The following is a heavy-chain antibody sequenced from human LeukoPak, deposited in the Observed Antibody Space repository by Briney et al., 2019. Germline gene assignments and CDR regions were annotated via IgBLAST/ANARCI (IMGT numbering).Heavy chain of an antibody. Sequence: GRSLRLSCAASGFTFSSYAMHWVRRAPGKGLEWVAVISYDGPNKNYADSVKGRFTISRDNSKNTLYLQMNSLRAEDTAVYYCAKDYSSMIVDYFDYWGQGTLVTVSS. CDR2: ISYDGPNK. J-gene: IGHJ4*02. CDR3: AKDYSSMIVDYFDY. V-gene: IGHV3-30*04. CDR1: GFTFSSYA. D-gene: IGHD3-22*01.